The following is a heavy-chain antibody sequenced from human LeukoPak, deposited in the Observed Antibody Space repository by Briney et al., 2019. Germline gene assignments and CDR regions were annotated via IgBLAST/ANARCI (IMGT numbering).Heavy chain of an antibody. V-gene: IGHV3-23*01. J-gene: IGHJ3*02. D-gene: IGHD6-19*01. Sequence: GGSLRLSCAASGFTFSSYAMSWVRQAPGKGLEWVSASGSGGSTYYADSVKGRFTNSRDNSKNTLYLQMNSLRAEDTAVYYCAKDQGYSSAWYSRDGFDMWGQGTMVTVSS. CDR3: AKDQGYSSAWYSRDGFDM. CDR2: SGSGGST. CDR1: GFTFSSYA.